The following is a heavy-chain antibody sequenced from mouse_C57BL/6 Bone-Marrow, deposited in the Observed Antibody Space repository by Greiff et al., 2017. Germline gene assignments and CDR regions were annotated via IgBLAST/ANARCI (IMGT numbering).Heavy chain of an antibody. CDR2: IDPSDSYT. Sequence: QVQLQQPGAELVMPGASVKLSCKASGYTFTSYWMHWVKQRPGQGLEWIGEIDPSDSYTNYNQKFKGKSTLTVDKSSSTAYMQLSSLPSEDSAVYYCARAGWLLRAWFAYWGQGTLVTVSA. J-gene: IGHJ3*01. D-gene: IGHD2-3*01. CDR3: ARAGWLLRAWFAY. V-gene: IGHV1-69*01. CDR1: GYTFTSYW.